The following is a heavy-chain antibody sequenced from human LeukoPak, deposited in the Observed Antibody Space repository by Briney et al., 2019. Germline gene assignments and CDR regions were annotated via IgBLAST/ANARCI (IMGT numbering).Heavy chain of an antibody. J-gene: IGHJ5*02. CDR2: ISAYSGNT. Sequence: GASVKVSCKASGYTFTSYGISWVRQAPGQGLEWMGWISAYSGNTNYAQKLQGRVTMTTDTSTSTAYMELRSLRSDDTAAYYCARLLEWGPYYDSSGYKNWFDPWGQGTLVTVSS. CDR1: GYTFTSYG. CDR3: ARLLEWGPYYDSSGYKNWFDP. V-gene: IGHV1-18*01. D-gene: IGHD3-22*01.